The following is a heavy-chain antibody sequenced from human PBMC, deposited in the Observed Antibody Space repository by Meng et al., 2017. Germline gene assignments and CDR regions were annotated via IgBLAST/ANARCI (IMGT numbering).Heavy chain of an antibody. V-gene: IGHV4-34*02. CDR1: GGSFSGYY. CDR2: INRSGST. CDR3: AREIAVAAHYYWYFDL. D-gene: IGHD6-19*01. J-gene: IGHJ2*01. Sequence: QLPLQPWCAGLLKSSETLSLTCAVYGGSFSGYYWSWIRQPPGKGLEWIGEINRSGSTNYNPSLKSRVTISVDTSKNQFSLKLNSVTAADTAVYYCAREIAVAAHYYWYFDLWGRGTLVTVSS.